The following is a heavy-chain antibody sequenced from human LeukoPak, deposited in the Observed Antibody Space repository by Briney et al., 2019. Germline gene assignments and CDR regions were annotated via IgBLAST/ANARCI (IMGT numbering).Heavy chain of an antibody. CDR2: INPNSGGT. Sequence: ASVKVSCKPSGYTFTAYYMHWVRQAPGQGLEWMGWINPNSGGTNYAQKFQGRVTMTRDTSISTAYMELSRLRSDDTAVYYCARDPQDGVVNPFFDYWGQGTLVTVSS. D-gene: IGHD3-3*01. V-gene: IGHV1-2*02. J-gene: IGHJ4*02. CDR3: ARDPQDGVVNPFFDY. CDR1: GYTFTAYY.